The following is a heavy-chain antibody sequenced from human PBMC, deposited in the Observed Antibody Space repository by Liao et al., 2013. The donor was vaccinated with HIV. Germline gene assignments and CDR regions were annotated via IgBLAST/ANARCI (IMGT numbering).Heavy chain of an antibody. CDR1: GVSVSGSY. Sequence: QVQLQESGPGLVKPSETLSLTCTVSGVSVSGSYWTWIRQPAGKGLEWIGRIFSSRITNYNPSLMSRVSLSLDTSKNQVSLRLTSVTAADTAVYYCARRRGWYYFDYWGQGTLVTVSS. J-gene: IGHJ4*02. CDR2: IFSSRIT. D-gene: IGHD6-19*01. CDR3: ARRRGWYYFDY. V-gene: IGHV4-4*07.